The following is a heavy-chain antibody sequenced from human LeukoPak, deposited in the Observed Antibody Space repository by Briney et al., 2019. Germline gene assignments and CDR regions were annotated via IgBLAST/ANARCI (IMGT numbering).Heavy chain of an antibody. J-gene: IGHJ3*02. CDR3: ASRSRNTGGFDI. CDR1: GFTFSSYA. Sequence: KTGGSLRLSCEASGFTFSSYAMSWVRQAPGKGLEWVSSISSSSTYIYDADSVKGRFSISRDNAKNSLYLQMNSLRAEDTAVYYCASRSRNTGGFDIWGQGTMVTVSS. D-gene: IGHD5-18*01. V-gene: IGHV3-21*01. CDR2: ISSSSTYI.